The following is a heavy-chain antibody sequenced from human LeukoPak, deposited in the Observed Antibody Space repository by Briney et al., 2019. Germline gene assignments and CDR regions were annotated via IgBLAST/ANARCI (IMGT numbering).Heavy chain of an antibody. J-gene: IGHJ4*02. CDR3: ARGVTAILGYFDY. V-gene: IGHV3-66*01. Sequence: GGSLRLSCAASGFTFSSYSMNWVRQAPGKGLEWVSVIYSGGSTYYADSVKGRFTISRDNSKNTLYLQMNSLRAEDTAVYYCARGVTAILGYFDYWGQGTLVTVSS. CDR2: IYSGGST. CDR1: GFTFSSYS. D-gene: IGHD2-21*02.